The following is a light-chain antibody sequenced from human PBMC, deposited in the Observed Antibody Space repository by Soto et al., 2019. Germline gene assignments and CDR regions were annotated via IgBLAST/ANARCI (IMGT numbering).Light chain of an antibody. CDR1: QSLSSSF. CDR2: GAS. CDR3: QQYNNWPPIT. V-gene: IGKV3-20*01. Sequence: EIVLTQSPGTLSLSPGQRATLSCRASQSLSSSFLAWYQQKPGQAPRLLIYGASSRAAGVPDRFSGSWSGTDFTLTISSLEPEDFAIYYCQQYNNWPPITFGQGTRLEI. J-gene: IGKJ5*01.